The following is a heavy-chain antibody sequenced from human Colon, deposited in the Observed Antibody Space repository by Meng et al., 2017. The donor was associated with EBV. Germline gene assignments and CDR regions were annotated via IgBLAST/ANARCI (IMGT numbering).Heavy chain of an antibody. CDR1: GVSSSRNNW. CDR3: SRVGAYCGGDCYHPR. D-gene: IGHD2-21*02. Sequence: QACGPGLRNPSGTLSLTSVFHGVSSSRNNWWRWVRQPPGKGLEWIGEIYHSGSTDYNPSLKCRVTISVDESKNQFSLRLSSVTAADTAVYYCSRVGAYCGGDCYHPRWGQGTLVTVSS. J-gene: IGHJ4*02. V-gene: IGHV4-4*02. CDR2: IYHSGST.